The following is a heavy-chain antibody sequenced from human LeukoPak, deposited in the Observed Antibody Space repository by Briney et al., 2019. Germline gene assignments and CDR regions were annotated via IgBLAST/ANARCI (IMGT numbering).Heavy chain of an antibody. CDR1: GGSISSSSYY. V-gene: IGHV4-39*01. J-gene: IGHJ4*02. Sequence: KPSETLSLTCTVSGGSISSSSYYWGWLRQPPGKGMEWIGSMYYIGSTYYNPSLKSRVTISVDTSKNQFSLKLSSVTAADTAVYYCARVPTVTFFDYWGQGTLVTVSS. CDR2: MYYIGST. CDR3: ARVPTVTFFDY. D-gene: IGHD4-17*01.